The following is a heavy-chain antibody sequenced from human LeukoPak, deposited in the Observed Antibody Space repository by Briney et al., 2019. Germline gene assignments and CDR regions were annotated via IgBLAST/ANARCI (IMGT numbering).Heavy chain of an antibody. Sequence: GGSLRLSCAASGFTFSSYSMNWVRQAPGKGLEWVSSISSSSSYIYYADSVKGRFTISRDNAKNSLYLQMNSLRAEDTAVYYCAREGSYRVSYGYGREHYFDYWGQGTLVTVSS. J-gene: IGHJ4*02. CDR3: AREGSYRVSYGYGREHYFDY. V-gene: IGHV3-21*01. D-gene: IGHD5-18*01. CDR1: GFTFSSYS. CDR2: ISSSSSYI.